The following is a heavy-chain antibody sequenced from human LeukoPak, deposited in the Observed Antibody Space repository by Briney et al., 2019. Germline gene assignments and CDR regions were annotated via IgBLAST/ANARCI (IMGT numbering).Heavy chain of an antibody. V-gene: IGHV4-31*03. Sequence: PSETLSLTCTVSGGSISSGGYYWSWIRQHPGKGLEWIGYIYYSGSTYYNPSLKSRVTISVDTSKNQFSRKLSSVTAADTAVYYCARVAHYDSSGSRPLDAFDIWGQGTMVTVSS. J-gene: IGHJ3*02. CDR3: ARVAHYDSSGSRPLDAFDI. CDR2: IYYSGST. CDR1: GGSISSGGYY. D-gene: IGHD3-22*01.